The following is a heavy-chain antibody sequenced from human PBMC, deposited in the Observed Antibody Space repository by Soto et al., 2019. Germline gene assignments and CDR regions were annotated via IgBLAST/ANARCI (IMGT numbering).Heavy chain of an antibody. J-gene: IGHJ3*02. Sequence: KPSETLSLTCTVSGGSISSSSYYWGWIRQPPGKGLEWIGSIYYSGSTYYNPSLKSRVTISVDTSKNQFSLKLSSVTAADTAVYYCARQYGSENAFDIWGQGTMVTVSS. CDR1: GGSISSSSYY. CDR3: ARQYGSENAFDI. CDR2: IYYSGST. V-gene: IGHV4-39*01. D-gene: IGHD3-10*01.